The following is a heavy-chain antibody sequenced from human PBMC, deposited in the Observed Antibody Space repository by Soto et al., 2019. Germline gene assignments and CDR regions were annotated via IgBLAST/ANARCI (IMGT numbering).Heavy chain of an antibody. CDR1: GYSFTSYW. Sequence: GESLKISCKGSGYSFTSYWIGWVRQMPGKGLEWMGIIYPDDSDTRYSPSFQGQVTISADKSISTASLQWSSLKASHTAMYYFAGHSVYTILEPWFDPWGQGTLVTVSS. CDR2: IYPDDSDT. CDR3: AGHSVYTILEPWFDP. J-gene: IGHJ5*02. V-gene: IGHV5-51*01. D-gene: IGHD3-3*01.